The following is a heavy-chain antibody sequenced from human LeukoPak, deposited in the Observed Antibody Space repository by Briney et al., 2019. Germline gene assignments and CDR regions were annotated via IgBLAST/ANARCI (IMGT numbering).Heavy chain of an antibody. D-gene: IGHD3-9*01. Sequence: GASVKVSCKASGYTFTSYGISWVRQAPGQGLEWMGWISAYNGNTNYAQKLQGRVTMTTDTSTSTAYMELSSLTSEDTAVYYCARGLRALVRYFDWPLGGYYYYMDVWGKGTTVTISS. CDR3: ARGLRALVRYFDWPLGGYYYYMDV. J-gene: IGHJ6*03. CDR2: ISAYNGNT. CDR1: GYTFTSYG. V-gene: IGHV1-18*01.